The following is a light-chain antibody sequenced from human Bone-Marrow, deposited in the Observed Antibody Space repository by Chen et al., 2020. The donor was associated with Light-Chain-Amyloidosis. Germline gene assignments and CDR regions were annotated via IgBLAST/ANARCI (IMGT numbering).Light chain of an antibody. V-gene: IGLV2-23*02. CDR1: TSDIGTYDF. Sequence: QSALPQPASVSGSPGQSITISCTGTTSDIGTYDFVSWYQQFRDRAPKLIILNISVRSSGTSRRFSGSKSGNTASLTISGLQPDDEGVYFCASYAKGNIVVFGGGSTLTV. J-gene: IGLJ2*01. CDR3: ASYAKGNIVV. CDR2: NIS.